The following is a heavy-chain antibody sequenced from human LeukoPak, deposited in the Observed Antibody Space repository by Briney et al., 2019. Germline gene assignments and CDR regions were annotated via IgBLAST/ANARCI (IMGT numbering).Heavy chain of an antibody. CDR3: ARGGDGYNFSNDGMDV. CDR2: IGTAGDT. V-gene: IGHV3-13*01. D-gene: IGHD5-24*01. CDR1: GFTFSSYD. Sequence: GGSLRLSCAASGFTFSSYDMHWVRQATGKGLEWVSAIGTAGDTYYPGSVKGRFTISRENAKNSLYLQMNSLRAGDTAVYYCARGGDGYNFSNDGMDVWGQGTTVTVSS. J-gene: IGHJ6*02.